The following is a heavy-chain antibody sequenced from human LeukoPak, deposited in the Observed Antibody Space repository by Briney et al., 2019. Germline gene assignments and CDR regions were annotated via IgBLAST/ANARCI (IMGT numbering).Heavy chain of an antibody. V-gene: IGHV3-23*01. CDR1: GFTFSTYA. CDR2: ISGSGGST. CDR3: AKDHAASSYGYFGH. Sequence: GGSLRLSCAASGFTFSTYAMSWVRQAPGKGLNWVSTISGSGGSTYYADSVKGRFTISRDNSKNTLYLQMNSLRAEDTAVYYCAKDHAASSYGYFGHWGQGALVTVSS. J-gene: IGHJ4*02. D-gene: IGHD2-2*01.